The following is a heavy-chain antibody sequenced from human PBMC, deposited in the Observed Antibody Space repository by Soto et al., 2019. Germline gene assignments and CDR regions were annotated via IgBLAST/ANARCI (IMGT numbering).Heavy chain of an antibody. D-gene: IGHD3-10*01. J-gene: IGHJ6*02. Sequence: PSETLSLTCAVYGGSLSGYYWSWIRQPPGKGLEWIGEINHSGSTNYNPSLKSRVTISVDTSKNQFSLKLSSVTAADTAVYYCARGPRRITMVRGVIAPDYYYYYGMDVWGQGTTVTVSS. V-gene: IGHV4-34*01. CDR3: ARGPRRITMVRGVIAPDYYYYYGMDV. CDR2: INHSGST. CDR1: GGSLSGYY.